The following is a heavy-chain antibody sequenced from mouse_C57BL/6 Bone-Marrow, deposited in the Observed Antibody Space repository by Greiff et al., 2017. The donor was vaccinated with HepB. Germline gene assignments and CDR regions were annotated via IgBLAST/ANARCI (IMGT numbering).Heavy chain of an antibody. CDR1: GFSFNTYA. Sequence: GGGLVQPKGSLKLSCAASGFSFNTYAMNWVRQAPGKGLEWVARIRSKSNNYATYYADSVKDRFTISRDDSESMLYLQMNNLKTEDTAMYYCVRIYYDYDVWAMDYWGQGTSVTVSS. V-gene: IGHV10-1*01. D-gene: IGHD2-4*01. J-gene: IGHJ4*01. CDR2: IRSKSNNYAT. CDR3: VRIYYDYDVWAMDY.